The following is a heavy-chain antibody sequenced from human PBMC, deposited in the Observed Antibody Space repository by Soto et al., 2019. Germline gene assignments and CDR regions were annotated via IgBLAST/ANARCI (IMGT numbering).Heavy chain of an antibody. D-gene: IGHD4-17*01. CDR3: AQGDYDNGDYAHPNWFDP. J-gene: IGHJ5*02. V-gene: IGHV2-5*02. CDR2: IYWDDDK. CDR1: GFSLSTSGVG. Sequence: QITLKESGPRLVKPTQSLTLTCTFSGFSLSTSGVGVGWIRQPPGKALEWLALIYWDDDKRYSPSLKSRLTITKDTSKNQVVLTMTNMDPVDTATYYCAQGDYDNGDYAHPNWFDPWRQGTLVTVSS.